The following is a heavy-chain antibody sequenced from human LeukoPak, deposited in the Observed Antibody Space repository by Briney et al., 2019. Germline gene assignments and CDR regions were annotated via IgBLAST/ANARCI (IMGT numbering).Heavy chain of an antibody. D-gene: IGHD2-2*01. CDR3: ASVPAANYCYYYMDV. Sequence: GVLRLSCAASGFTFSSYAMSWVRQAPGKGLEWVANIKQDGSEKYYVDSVKGRFTISRDNAKNSLYLQMNSLRAEDTAVYYCASVPAANYCYYYMDVWGKRTTVTVSS. V-gene: IGHV3-7*01. CDR1: GFTFSSYA. J-gene: IGHJ6*03. CDR2: IKQDGSEK.